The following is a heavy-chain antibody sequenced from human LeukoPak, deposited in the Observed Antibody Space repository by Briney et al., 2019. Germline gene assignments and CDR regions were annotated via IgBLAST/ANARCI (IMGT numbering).Heavy chain of an antibody. J-gene: IGHJ4*02. CDR2: IYYSGST. CDR1: GGSFSSGGYY. CDR3: ARDGGYCSGGSCYFAREYYFDY. D-gene: IGHD2-15*01. V-gene: IGHV4-31*03. Sequence: SQTLSLTCTVSGGSFSSGGYYWSGIRQHQGKGLEWIGYIYYSGSTYYNPSLKSRLTISVGTSKNQFSLKLSSVTAADTAVYYCARDGGYCSGGSCYFAREYYFDYWGQGTLVTVSS.